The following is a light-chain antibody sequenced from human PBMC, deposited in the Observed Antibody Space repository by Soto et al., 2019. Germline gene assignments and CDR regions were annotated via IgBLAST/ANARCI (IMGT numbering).Light chain of an antibody. CDR3: QQYNNWPPLT. J-gene: IGKJ4*01. CDR2: GAS. Sequence: EIVMTQSPATLSVSPGERATLSCRASQGVINHLAWYQQKPGQAPRLLIYGASTRATGIPARFSGSGSGTDFTLTISSLQSEDFAVYYCQQYNNWPPLTFGGGTKVEIK. CDR1: QGVINH. V-gene: IGKV3-15*01.